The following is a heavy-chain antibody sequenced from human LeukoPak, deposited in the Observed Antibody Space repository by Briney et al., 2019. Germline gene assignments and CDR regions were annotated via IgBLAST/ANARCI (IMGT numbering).Heavy chain of an antibody. V-gene: IGHV3-11*04. D-gene: IGHD2/OR15-2a*01. J-gene: IGHJ6*03. CDR3: ARGEFGDYYYFYMDV. Sequence: KPGGSLRLSCAASGFIFSDYYMSWIRQAPGKGLEWVSYISSSGSTMYYTDSVKGRFTISRDDAKNSLFLQMNSLRAEDTATYYCARGEFGDYYYFYMDVWGKGTTVTVSS. CDR1: GFIFSDYY. CDR2: ISSSGSTM.